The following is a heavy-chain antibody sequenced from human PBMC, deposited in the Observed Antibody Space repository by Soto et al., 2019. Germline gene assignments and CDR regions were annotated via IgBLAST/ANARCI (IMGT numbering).Heavy chain of an antibody. J-gene: IGHJ4*02. Sequence: ESGGGVVQPGRSLRLSCEGSGFSFRSFGMHWVRQSPAKGLEWLAIISFDGSNQYYADSVKGQFIISRDNSKNTVYLEMNNLRPEDTAVYYCAKDRGRGSYPGGDFDHWGLGTLVTVSS. CDR1: GFSFRSFG. CDR3: AKDRGRGSYPGGDFDH. V-gene: IGHV3-30*18. D-gene: IGHD1-26*01. CDR2: ISFDGSNQ.